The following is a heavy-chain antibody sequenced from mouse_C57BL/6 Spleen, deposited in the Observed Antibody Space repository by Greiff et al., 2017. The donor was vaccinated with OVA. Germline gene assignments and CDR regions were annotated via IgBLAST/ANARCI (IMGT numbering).Heavy chain of an antibody. Sequence: QVQLKQPGAELVMPGASVKLSCKASGYTFTSYWMHWVKQRPGQGLEWIGEIDPSDSYTNYNQKFKGKSTLTVDKSSSTAYMQLSSLTSEDSAVYYCARRDYGSSHWYFDVWGTGTTVTVSS. V-gene: IGHV1-69*01. CDR2: IDPSDSYT. CDR3: ARRDYGSSHWYFDV. CDR1: GYTFTSYW. J-gene: IGHJ1*03. D-gene: IGHD1-1*01.